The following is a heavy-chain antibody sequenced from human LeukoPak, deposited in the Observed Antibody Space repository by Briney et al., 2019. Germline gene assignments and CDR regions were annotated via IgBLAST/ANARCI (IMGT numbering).Heavy chain of an antibody. V-gene: IGHV1-2*02. CDR2: INPNSGGS. Sequence: AAVKVSCKASGYTYTGYYMHWVRQAPGQGLEWMGWINPNSGGSNYAQKFQGRVTMTRDTSISTAYMELSRLRSDDTAVYYCARDRFGTVAARAFDIWGQGTMVTVSS. CDR3: ARDRFGTVAARAFDI. D-gene: IGHD4-23*01. J-gene: IGHJ3*02. CDR1: GYTYTGYY.